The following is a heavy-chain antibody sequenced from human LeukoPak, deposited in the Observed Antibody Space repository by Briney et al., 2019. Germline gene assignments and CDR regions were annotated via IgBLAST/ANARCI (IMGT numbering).Heavy chain of an antibody. D-gene: IGHD3-22*01. J-gene: IGHJ4*02. Sequence: GGSLRLSCAASGFTVSSNYMSWVRQAPGKGLEWVSVIYSGGSTYYADSVKGRFTISRDNSKNTLYLQMNSLRAEDTAVYYCARVSVYYYVSSGYFDYWGQGTLVTVSS. CDR1: GFTVSSNY. CDR3: ARVSVYYYVSSGYFDY. CDR2: IYSGGST. V-gene: IGHV3-53*01.